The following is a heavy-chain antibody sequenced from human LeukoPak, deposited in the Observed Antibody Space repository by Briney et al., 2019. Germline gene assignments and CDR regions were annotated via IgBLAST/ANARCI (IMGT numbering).Heavy chain of an antibody. J-gene: IGHJ4*02. V-gene: IGHV3-30*04. CDR3: ARESGGNTPYYFDY. Sequence: GGSLRLSCAASGFTFSSFALHWVRQAPGKGLEWVAVISYEDGSNKYYADSVKGRFTISSDNSKHTVYLQMNSLRTEDTAVYYCARESGGNTPYYFDYWGQGTLVTVSS. CDR2: ISYEDGSNK. D-gene: IGHD2-2*02. CDR1: GFTFSSFA.